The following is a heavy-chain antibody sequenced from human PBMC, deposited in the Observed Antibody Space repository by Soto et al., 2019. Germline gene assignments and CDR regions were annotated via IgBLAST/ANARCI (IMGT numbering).Heavy chain of an antibody. CDR3: ARDQLYHKDSSGRPLNAFDV. CDR2: IGIGSSTK. D-gene: IGHD3-22*01. J-gene: IGHJ3*01. V-gene: IGHV3-48*01. CDR1: GFTFRNYG. Sequence: GGSLRLSCAASGFTFRNYGMNWVRQAPGKGLEWVSYIGIGSSTKYYADSVKGRFTISRDNAKNSLYLQMNSLRAEEPAVYYCARDQLYHKDSSGRPLNAFDVWGQGTMVTVSS.